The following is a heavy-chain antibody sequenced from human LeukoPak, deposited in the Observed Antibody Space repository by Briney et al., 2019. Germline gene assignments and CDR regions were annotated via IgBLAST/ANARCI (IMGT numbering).Heavy chain of an antibody. CDR3: ARVGQGYYDY. Sequence: GGSLRLSCEASGFTFSTYKMNWVRQAPRKGLEWVSFISSSSNYIYHADSVKGRFTISRDNAKNSLYLQMNSLRAEDTAVYYCARVGQGYYDYWGQGALVTVSS. J-gene: IGHJ4*02. CDR2: ISSSSNYI. V-gene: IGHV3-21*06. CDR1: GFTFSTYK.